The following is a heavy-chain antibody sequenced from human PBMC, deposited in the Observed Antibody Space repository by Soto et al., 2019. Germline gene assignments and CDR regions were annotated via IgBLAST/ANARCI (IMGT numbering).Heavy chain of an antibody. CDR1: GYTFSRYG. CDR2: INASRGNT. V-gene: IGHV1-3*01. CDR3: ARGPATAPDAY. J-gene: IGHJ4*02. D-gene: IGHD2-2*01. Sequence: ASVKVSCEACGYTFSRYGMHWVRQAPGQRLEWMGWINASRGNTKYAQKFQGRVTMTRDTSTSTVYMELSSLRSEDTAVYYCARGPATAPDAYWGLGTLVTVSS.